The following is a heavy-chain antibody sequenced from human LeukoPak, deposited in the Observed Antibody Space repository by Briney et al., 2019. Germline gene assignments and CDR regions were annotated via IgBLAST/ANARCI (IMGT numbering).Heavy chain of an antibody. CDR2: VYHSGSP. J-gene: IGHJ4*02. CDR3: AGVEARFDF. V-gene: IGHV4-38-2*02. Sequence: SETLSLTCTVSGYSLSSGYYWIWIRQTPEKGLEWIGSVYHSGSPYYNPSLKRRVNISVDTSKNQFSLNLDSVTAADTAVYFCAGVEARFDFWGQGMLVTVSS. CDR1: GYSLSSGYY.